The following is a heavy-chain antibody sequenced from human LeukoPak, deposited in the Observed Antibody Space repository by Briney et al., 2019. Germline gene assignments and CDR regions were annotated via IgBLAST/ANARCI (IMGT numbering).Heavy chain of an antibody. CDR1: GYTFTSYD. CDR3: GTTVTTDYYYYGMDV. J-gene: IGHJ6*02. Sequence: ASVKVSCKASGYTFTSYDINWVRQATGQGLEWMGWISAYNGNTNYAQKLQGRVTMTTDTSTSTAYMELRSLRSDDTAAYYCGTTVTTDYYYYGMDVWGQGTTVTVSS. D-gene: IGHD4-17*01. CDR2: ISAYNGNT. V-gene: IGHV1-18*01.